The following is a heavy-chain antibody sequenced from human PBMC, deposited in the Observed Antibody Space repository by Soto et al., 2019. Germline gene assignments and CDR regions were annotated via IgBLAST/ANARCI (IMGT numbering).Heavy chain of an antibody. CDR1: GFTFSSYA. CDR3: AKHLVGSILNWFDP. CDR2: ISGSGGST. V-gene: IGHV3-23*01. J-gene: IGHJ5*02. Sequence: GGSLRLSCAASGFTFSSYATSWVRQAPGKGLEWVSAISGSGGSTYYADSVKGRFTISRDNSKNTLYLQRNSLRAEDTAVYYCAKHLVGSILNWFDPWGQGTLVTVSS. D-gene: IGHD2-2*02.